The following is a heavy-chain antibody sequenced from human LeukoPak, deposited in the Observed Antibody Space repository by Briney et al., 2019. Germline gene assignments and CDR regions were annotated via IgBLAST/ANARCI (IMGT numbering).Heavy chain of an antibody. V-gene: IGHV3-7*01. CDR3: ATRSSHTSSWYVYLFWDY. D-gene: IGHD6-13*01. CDR1: GFTFSNYW. J-gene: IGHJ4*02. CDR2: INQDGSEK. Sequence: GGALRLSCAASGFTFSNYWRTWVRQAPGKGLEWVANINQDGSEKNYVDSVKGRFTISRDKAKNSLYLQMNSLRAEDTAVYYCATRSSHTSSWYVYLFWDYWGQGALVTVSS.